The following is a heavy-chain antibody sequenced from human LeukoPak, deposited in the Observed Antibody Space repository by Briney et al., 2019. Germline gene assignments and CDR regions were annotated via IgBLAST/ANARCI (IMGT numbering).Heavy chain of an antibody. CDR1: GFTFSSYA. Sequence: PGGSLRLSCAASGFTFSSYAMHWVRQAPGKGLEWVAVISYDGSNKYYADSVKGRFTISRDNSKNTLYLQMNSLRAEDTAVYYCARDPHRVMITFGGVIVPSYYFDYWGQGTLVTVSS. J-gene: IGHJ4*02. CDR2: ISYDGSNK. D-gene: IGHD3-16*02. CDR3: ARDPHRVMITFGGVIVPSYYFDY. V-gene: IGHV3-30*04.